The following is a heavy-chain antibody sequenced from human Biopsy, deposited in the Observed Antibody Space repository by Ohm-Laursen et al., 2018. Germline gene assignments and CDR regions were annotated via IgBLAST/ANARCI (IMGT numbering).Heavy chain of an antibody. CDR3: ATTTMDTSGWFGNYFDS. CDR1: SGPISSYY. J-gene: IGHJ4*02. Sequence: SDTLSLTCTVSSGPISSYYWSWIRQPPGKGLEWIGYIDYRGSTKYNPSLRSRVTMSIDTSRNQFSLKLSSVTAADTAVYYCATTTMDTSGWFGNYFDSWGQGTLVTVSP. D-gene: IGHD6-19*01. V-gene: IGHV4-59*07. CDR2: IDYRGST.